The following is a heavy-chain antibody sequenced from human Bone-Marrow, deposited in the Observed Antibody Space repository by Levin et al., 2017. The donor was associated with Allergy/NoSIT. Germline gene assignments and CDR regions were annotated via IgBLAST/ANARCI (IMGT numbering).Heavy chain of an antibody. CDR1: GYTFTSYD. D-gene: IGHD1-7*01. Sequence: ASVKVSCKASGYTFTSYDINWVRQATGQGLEWMGWMNPNSGNTGYAQKFQGRVTMTRNTSISTAYMELSSLRSEDTAVYYCARGEQRITGTKGWFDPWGQGTLVTVSS. J-gene: IGHJ5*02. CDR2: MNPNSGNT. V-gene: IGHV1-8*01. CDR3: ARGEQRITGTKGWFDP.